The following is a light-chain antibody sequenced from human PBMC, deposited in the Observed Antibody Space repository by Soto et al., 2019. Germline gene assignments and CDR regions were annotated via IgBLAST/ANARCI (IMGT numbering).Light chain of an antibody. CDR2: DNN. J-gene: IGLJ2*01. Sequence: QSVLTQPPSVSAAPGQKVTISCSGSSSNIGNNYVSWYQQLPGTAPKLLIYDNNKRPSGIPDRFSGSKSGTSATLGITGLQTGDEADHYCGTWDSSLSAGVVFGGGTKLT. CDR1: SSNIGNNY. CDR3: GTWDSSLSAGVV. V-gene: IGLV1-51*01.